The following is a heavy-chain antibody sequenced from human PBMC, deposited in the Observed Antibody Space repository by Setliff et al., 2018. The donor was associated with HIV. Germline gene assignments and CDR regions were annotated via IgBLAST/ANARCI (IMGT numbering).Heavy chain of an antibody. D-gene: IGHD3-22*01. CDR2: IYWDDDK. CDR1: GFSLSSNEGG. J-gene: IGHJ3*02. CDR3: AHSYDSFGYGISDAFDI. V-gene: IGHV2-5*02. Sequence: ASGPTLVNPTQTLTLTCTVSGFSLSSNEGGVGWVRQPPGKALEWLAVIYWDDDKRYSPSLKSRLTITKDTSKNQVVLTMTNMDPVDTATYYCAHSYDSFGYGISDAFDIWGQGTMVTVSS.